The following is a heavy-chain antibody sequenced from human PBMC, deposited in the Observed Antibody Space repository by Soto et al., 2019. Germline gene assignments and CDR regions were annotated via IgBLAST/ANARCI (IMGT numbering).Heavy chain of an antibody. D-gene: IGHD2-2*01. CDR1: GYTFTSSY. Sequence: GASVKVSCKASGYTFTSSYIHWVRQAPGQGLEWMGIINPSGGITSYAQKFRGRVTMTRDTSTSTVYMELSNLTSDDTAIYYCARRYCTSTSCYYFDLWGQGTLVTVSS. J-gene: IGHJ4*02. CDR3: ARRYCTSTSCYYFDL. CDR2: INPSGGIT. V-gene: IGHV1-46*01.